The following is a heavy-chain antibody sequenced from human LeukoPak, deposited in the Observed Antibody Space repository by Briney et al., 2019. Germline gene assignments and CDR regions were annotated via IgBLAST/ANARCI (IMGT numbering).Heavy chain of an antibody. J-gene: IGHJ4*02. Sequence: ASVKVSCKASGYTFTGYYMHWVRQAPGQGLEWMGWINPNSGGTNYAQKFQGRVIMTRDTSISTAYMELSRLRSDDTAVYYCARARSYGSGPLDFDYWGQGTLVTVSS. CDR1: GYTFTGYY. CDR3: ARARSYGSGPLDFDY. V-gene: IGHV1-2*02. D-gene: IGHD5-18*01. CDR2: INPNSGGT.